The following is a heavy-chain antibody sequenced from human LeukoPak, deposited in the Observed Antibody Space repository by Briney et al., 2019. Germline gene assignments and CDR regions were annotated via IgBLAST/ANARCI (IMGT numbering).Heavy chain of an antibody. Sequence: PGGSLRLSCAASGFSFRDYEMNWVRQAPGKGLEWVSYISITSNTIHYADSVKGRFTISRDNTKNSLHLQMTRLRADDPAVYSCARGGLDAYDSWGQGSLVTVSS. V-gene: IGHV3-48*03. CDR2: ISITSNTI. D-gene: IGHD5-24*01. CDR1: GFSFRDYE. J-gene: IGHJ5*01. CDR3: ARGGLDAYDS.